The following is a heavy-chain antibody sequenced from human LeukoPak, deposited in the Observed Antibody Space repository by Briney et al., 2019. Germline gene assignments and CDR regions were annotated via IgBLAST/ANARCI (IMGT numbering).Heavy chain of an antibody. CDR2: IRSKAYGGTT. Sequence: GGPPRLSCTASGFTFGDYAMSWVRQAPGKGLEWVGFIRSKAYGGTTEYAASVKGRFTISRDDSKSIAYLQMNSLKTEDTAVYYCTRHNPYYFDYWGQGTLVTVSS. V-gene: IGHV3-49*04. CDR3: TRHNPYYFDY. J-gene: IGHJ4*02. CDR1: GFTFGDYA. D-gene: IGHD1-1*01.